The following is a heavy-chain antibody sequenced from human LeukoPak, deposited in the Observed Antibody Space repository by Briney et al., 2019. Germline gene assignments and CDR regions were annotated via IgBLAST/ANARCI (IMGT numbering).Heavy chain of an antibody. V-gene: IGHV1-8*03. Sequence: ASVKVSCKASGYTFTSYDINWVRQATGQGLEWMGWMNPNSGNTGYAQKFQGRVTITRNTSISTAYMELSSLRPEDTAVYYCARGERDDYSKNFDYWGQGTLVTVSS. CDR1: GYTFTSYD. CDR3: ARGERDDYSKNFDY. J-gene: IGHJ4*02. CDR2: MNPNSGNT. D-gene: IGHD4-11*01.